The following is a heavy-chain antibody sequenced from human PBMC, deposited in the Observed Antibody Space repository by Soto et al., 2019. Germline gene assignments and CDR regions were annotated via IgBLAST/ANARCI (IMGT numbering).Heavy chain of an antibody. CDR3: AREEVAYYGSGSYNWFDP. V-gene: IGHV4-31*03. D-gene: IGHD3-10*01. CDR1: GGSISSGGYC. J-gene: IGHJ5*02. Sequence: QVQLQESGPGLVKPSQTLSLTCTVSGGSISSGGYCWSWIRQHPGKGLEWIGYIYYSGSTYYNPSLESRVTISVDTSKNQFSLKLSSVTAADTAVYYCAREEVAYYGSGSYNWFDPWGQGTLVTVSS. CDR2: IYYSGST.